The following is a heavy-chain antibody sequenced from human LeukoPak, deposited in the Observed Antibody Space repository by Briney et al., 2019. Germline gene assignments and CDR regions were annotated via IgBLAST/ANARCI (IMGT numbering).Heavy chain of an antibody. CDR1: GSSFTSYW. V-gene: IGHV5-51*01. CDR3: ARRSDFWSGYYHY. Sequence: GAPLQISCQASGSSFTSYWIGWVRQLPGKGQEWMGIIYPGDSDTRYSPSFQGQVTISADKSISTAYLQWSSLKASDTAMYYCARRSDFWSGYYHYWGQGTLVTVSS. CDR2: IYPGDSDT. J-gene: IGHJ4*02. D-gene: IGHD3-3*01.